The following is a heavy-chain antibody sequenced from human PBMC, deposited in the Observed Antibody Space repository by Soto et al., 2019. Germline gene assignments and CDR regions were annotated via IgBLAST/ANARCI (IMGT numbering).Heavy chain of an antibody. Sequence: QVQLVQSGDEVKKTGASVKVSCRASGYTLTNYGISWVRQAPGQGLFWMGWISGHNGNTPYAQNVQGRLTLSIDTSSNTACMELMSLKIDDTAMYYCVRDWQLAPRGQGTRVTVAS. CDR2: ISGHNGNT. CDR3: VRDWQLAP. J-gene: IGHJ5*02. V-gene: IGHV1-18*01. CDR1: GYTLTNYG. D-gene: IGHD1-1*01.